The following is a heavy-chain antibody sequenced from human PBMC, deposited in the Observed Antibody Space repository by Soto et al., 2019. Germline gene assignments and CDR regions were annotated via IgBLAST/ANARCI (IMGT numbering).Heavy chain of an antibody. CDR2: IYSGGTT. CDR1: GFTVSGNF. Sequence: HPXVSLRLSCAASGFTVSGNFMSWVRQAPGKGLEWVSVIYSGGTTYYADSVKDRFTISRDNSKNTLYLQMNSLRAEDTAVYYCAFQPYSGSSVYYSHLYFHHWGQGTLVTVSS. V-gene: IGHV3-53*01. J-gene: IGHJ1*01. CDR3: AFQPYSGSSVYYSHLYFHH. D-gene: IGHD3-22*01.